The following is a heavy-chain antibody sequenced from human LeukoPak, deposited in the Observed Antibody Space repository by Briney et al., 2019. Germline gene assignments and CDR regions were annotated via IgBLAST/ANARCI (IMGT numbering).Heavy chain of an antibody. CDR3: ARDVPSGSYYTDVDY. J-gene: IGHJ4*02. Sequence: ASVKVSCKASGYTFTSYYMHWVRQAPGQGLEGMGIINPSGGSTSYAQKFKGRVTMTRDTSTSTVYMELSSLRSEDTAVYYCARDVPSGSYYTDVDYWGQGTLVTVSS. V-gene: IGHV1-46*01. CDR1: GYTFTSYY. D-gene: IGHD3-10*01. CDR2: INPSGGST.